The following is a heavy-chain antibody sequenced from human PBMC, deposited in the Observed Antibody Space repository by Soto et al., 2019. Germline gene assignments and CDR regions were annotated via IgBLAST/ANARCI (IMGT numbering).Heavy chain of an antibody. J-gene: IGHJ6*04. CDR3: ARLTMVRGGEIYYYYGMDV. CDR1: GGSISSSSYY. CDR2: IYYSGST. V-gene: IGHV4-39*01. Sequence: SETLSLTCTVSGGSISSSSYYWGWIRQPPGKGLEWIGSIYYSGSTYYNPSLKSRVTISVDTSKNQFSLKLSSVTAADTAVYYCARLTMVRGGEIYYYYGMDVWGKGTTVT. D-gene: IGHD3-10*01.